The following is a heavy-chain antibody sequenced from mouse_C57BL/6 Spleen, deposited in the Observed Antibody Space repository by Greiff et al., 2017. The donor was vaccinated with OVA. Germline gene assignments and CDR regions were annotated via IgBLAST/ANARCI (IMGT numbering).Heavy chain of an antibody. CDR1: GYAFSSSW. D-gene: IGHD5-2*01. J-gene: IGHJ1*03. CDR2: IYPGDGDT. V-gene: IGHV1-82*01. CDR3: ARSNTDWYIDV. Sequence: QVQLKQSGPELVKPGASVKISCKASGYAFSSSWMNWVKQRPGKGLEWIGRIYPGDGDTNYNGKFKGKATLTADKSSSTAYMQLSSLTSEDSAVYFCARSNTDWYIDVWGTGTTVTVSS.